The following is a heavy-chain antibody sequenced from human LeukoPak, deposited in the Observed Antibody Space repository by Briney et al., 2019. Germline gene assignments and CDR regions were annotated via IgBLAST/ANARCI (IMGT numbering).Heavy chain of an antibody. CDR3: ARVYYSNSYDYWYFDL. D-gene: IGHD6-13*01. CDR1: GGSISSSSYY. CDR2: IYYSGST. Sequence: PSETLSLTCTVSGGSISSSSYYWGWIRQPPGKGLEWIGSIYYSGSTYYNPSLKSRVTISVDTSKNQFSLKLSSVTAADTAVYYCARVYYSNSYDYWYFDLWGRGTLVTVSS. J-gene: IGHJ2*01. V-gene: IGHV4-39*07.